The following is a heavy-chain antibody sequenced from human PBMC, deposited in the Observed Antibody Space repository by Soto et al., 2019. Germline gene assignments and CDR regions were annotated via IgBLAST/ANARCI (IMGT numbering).Heavy chain of an antibody. Sequence: GGSLRLSCVASGFTFSDYYIHWIRRAPGKGLEWISYISGNGEVIQYAASARGRFTISRDNAENSVYLEMESLRDEDTALYYFLKARGLINKNNYYGMGVWGQGTTVTVSS. V-gene: IGHV3-11*01. CDR1: GFTFSDYY. CDR3: LKARGLINKNNYYGMGV. D-gene: IGHD3-22*01. J-gene: IGHJ6*02. CDR2: ISGNGEVI.